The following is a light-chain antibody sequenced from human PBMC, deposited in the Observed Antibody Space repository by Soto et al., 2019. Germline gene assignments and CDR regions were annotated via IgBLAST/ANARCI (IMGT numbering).Light chain of an antibody. CDR2: GAS. J-gene: IGKJ1*01. CDR3: QQYKDWPTT. CDR1: QTVSTT. Sequence: EMFMTQSPATVSVSPGQRASLTCRASQTVSTTVAWYHQKPGQAPRLLVYGASTRATGIPARFSGSGAGTDFTLTITSLQSEDFGVYFCQQYKDWPTTFGQGTKVDIK. V-gene: IGKV3-15*01.